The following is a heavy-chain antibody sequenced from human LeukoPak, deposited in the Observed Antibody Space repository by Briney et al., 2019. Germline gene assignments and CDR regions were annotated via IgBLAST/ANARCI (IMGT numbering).Heavy chain of an antibody. J-gene: IGHJ4*02. Sequence: VASVKVSCKASGYTFTSYGICWVRQAPGQGLEWMGWISAKDGDIDYAQNFQGRVSLTTDTSTSTAYMELRGLKSDDTAVYYCARDIGITNFDYWGQGTLVTVSS. D-gene: IGHD2-8*01. CDR2: ISAKDGDI. V-gene: IGHV1-18*01. CDR1: GYTFTSYG. CDR3: ARDIGITNFDY.